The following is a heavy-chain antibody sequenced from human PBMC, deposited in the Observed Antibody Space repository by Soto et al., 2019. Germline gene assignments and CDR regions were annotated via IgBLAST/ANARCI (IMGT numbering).Heavy chain of an antibody. J-gene: IGHJ4*02. CDR1: GFTFSSDN. CDR2: ISSSSSYI. CDR3: AIYMITFGGVIVAHAFDY. V-gene: IGHV3-21*01. D-gene: IGHD3-16*02. Sequence: GGSLRLSCAASGFTFSSDNMNWVRQAPGKGLEWVSSISSSSSYIYYADSVTGRFTISRDNAKSALYLQMHILRADDTAVYYCAIYMITFGGVIVAHAFDYWGQGTLVTVSS.